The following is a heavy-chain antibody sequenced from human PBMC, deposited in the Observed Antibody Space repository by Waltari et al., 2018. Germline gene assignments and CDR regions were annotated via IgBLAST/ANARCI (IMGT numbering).Heavy chain of an antibody. D-gene: IGHD1-20*01. CDR3: ARHFMSIAGRMDN. Sequence: QVQLQESGPGLVKPSETLSLTCAVSGYSISSDYYWGWIRQPPGKGLEYIGYISGSSGSTYYNPSLKSRVTISKDTSKNQFSLKLNSVTAADTAVYYCARHFMSIAGRMDNWGQGVLVTVSS. V-gene: IGHV4-38-2*01. CDR1: GYSISSDYY. J-gene: IGHJ4*02. CDR2: ISGSSGST.